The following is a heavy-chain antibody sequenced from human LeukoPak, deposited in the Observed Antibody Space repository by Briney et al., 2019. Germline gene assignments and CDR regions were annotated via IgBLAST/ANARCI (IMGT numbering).Heavy chain of an antibody. V-gene: IGHV3-7*01. CDR1: GFTFGTYW. CDR2: IKQDGSDK. D-gene: IGHD3-9*01. J-gene: IGHJ6*03. CDR3: ARQAARRAHYDTLTGYYNYYYYHYMDV. Sequence: PGGSLRLSCAASGFTFGTYWMSWVRQAPGKGLEWVANIKQDGSDKYHVESVKGRFTISRDNAKNSLYMEMNSLRVEDTAVYYCARQAARRAHYDTLTGYYNYYYYHYMDVWGKGTTVTVSS.